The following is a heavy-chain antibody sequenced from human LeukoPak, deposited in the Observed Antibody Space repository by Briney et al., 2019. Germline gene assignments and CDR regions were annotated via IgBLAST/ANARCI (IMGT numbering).Heavy chain of an antibody. Sequence: GGSLRLSCAASGFTFSSYGMHWVRQAPGKGLEWVAVISYDGSNKYYADSVKGRFTISRDNSKNTLYLQMSSLRAEDTAVYYCAKDNLIAVAGSALDYWGQGTLVTVSS. J-gene: IGHJ4*02. D-gene: IGHD6-19*01. CDR3: AKDNLIAVAGSALDY. CDR2: ISYDGSNK. CDR1: GFTFSSYG. V-gene: IGHV3-30*18.